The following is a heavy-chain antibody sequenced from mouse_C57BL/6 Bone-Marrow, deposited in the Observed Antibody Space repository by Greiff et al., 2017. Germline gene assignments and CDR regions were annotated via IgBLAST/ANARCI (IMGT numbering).Heavy chain of an antibody. CDR3: ARDGYDDYDECAMDY. CDR1: GYSFTDYN. J-gene: IGHJ4*01. D-gene: IGHD2-4*01. V-gene: IGHV1-39*01. Sequence: VQLQQSGPELVKPGASVKISCKASGYSFTDYNMNWVKQSNGKSLEWIGVINPNYGTTSYNQKLKGKATLTVDQAYSTAYMQLNSLTSEDSAIYYCARDGYDDYDECAMDYWGQGTSVTVSS. CDR2: INPNYGTT.